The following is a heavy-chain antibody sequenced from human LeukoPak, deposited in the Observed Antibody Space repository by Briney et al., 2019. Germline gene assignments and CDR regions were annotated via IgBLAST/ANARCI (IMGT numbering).Heavy chain of an antibody. CDR1: GFTFDDYG. J-gene: IGHJ6*02. CDR3: ARGPEGYYGSGSYIGYYYYGMDV. D-gene: IGHD3-10*01. V-gene: IGHV3-20*01. CDR2: INWNGGST. Sequence: GGSLRLSCAASGFTFDDYGMSWVRQAPGRGLEWVSGINWNGGSTGYADSVKGRFTISRDNAKNSLYLQMNSLRAEDTALYHCARGPEGYYGSGSYIGYYYYGMDVWGQGTTVTVSS.